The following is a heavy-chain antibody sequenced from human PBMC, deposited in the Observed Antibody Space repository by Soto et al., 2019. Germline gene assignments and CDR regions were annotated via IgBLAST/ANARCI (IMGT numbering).Heavy chain of an antibody. J-gene: IGHJ4*02. CDR1: GFTFDDYA. CDR3: AKGVVGATENFDY. CDR2: SSWNSGSI. V-gene: IGHV3-9*01. Sequence: EVQLVESGGGLVQPGRSLRLSCAASGFTFDDYAMHWVRQAPGKGLEWVSGSSWNSGSIGYADSVNGRFTISRDNAKNSLYLQMNSLRAEDTALYYCAKGVVGATENFDYWGQGTLVTVSS. D-gene: IGHD1-26*01.